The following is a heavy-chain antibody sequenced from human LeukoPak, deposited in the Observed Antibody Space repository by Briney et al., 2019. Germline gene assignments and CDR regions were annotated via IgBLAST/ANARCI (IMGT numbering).Heavy chain of an antibody. D-gene: IGHD5-24*01. CDR2: INHSGST. J-gene: IGHJ4*02. V-gene: IGHV4-34*01. CDR3: ARVPRRDGYNTGRDFDY. CDR1: GGSFSGYY. Sequence: SETLSLTCAVYGGSFSGYYWSWIRQPPGKGLEWIGEINHSGSTNYNPSLKSRATISVDTSKNQFSLKLSSVTAADTAVYYCARVPRRDGYNTGRDFDYWGQRTLVTVSS.